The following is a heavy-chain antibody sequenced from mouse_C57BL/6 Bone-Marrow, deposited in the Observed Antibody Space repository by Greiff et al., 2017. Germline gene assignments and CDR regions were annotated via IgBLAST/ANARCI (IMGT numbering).Heavy chain of an antibody. CDR3: AGLYYAMDY. Sequence: QVQLQQSGPELVKPGASVKISCKASGYSFTSYSIHWVKQRPGQGLEWIGWFYPGSGNTKYNEKFKGKATLPADTSSRTAYMQLSSLTSEDSAVYYCAGLYYAMDYGGQGTSVTVSS. J-gene: IGHJ4*01. D-gene: IGHD3-3*01. CDR2: FYPGSGNT. V-gene: IGHV1-66*01. CDR1: GYSFTSYS.